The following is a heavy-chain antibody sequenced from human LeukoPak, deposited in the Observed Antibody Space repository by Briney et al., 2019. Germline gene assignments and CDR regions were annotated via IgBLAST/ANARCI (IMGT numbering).Heavy chain of an antibody. J-gene: IGHJ3*02. Sequence: PGGSLRLSCEVSGFTINSRGMHWVRQAPGKGLEWVAMISHDGNVEFYLDSVKGRFTISRDNAKNSLYLQMYSLRADDTAIYYCARAGIVGADGAFDIWGQGTMVTVSS. D-gene: IGHD1-26*01. CDR1: GFTINSRG. CDR2: ISHDGNVE. V-gene: IGHV3-30*03. CDR3: ARAGIVGADGAFDI.